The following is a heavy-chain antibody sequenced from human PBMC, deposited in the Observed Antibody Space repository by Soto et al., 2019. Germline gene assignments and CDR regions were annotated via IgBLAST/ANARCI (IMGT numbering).Heavy chain of an antibody. CDR2: ISAYNGNT. D-gene: IGHD3-10*01. V-gene: IGHV1-18*01. CDR3: ASSYYGSGTPYYYGMDV. Sequence: QVQLVQSGAEVKKPGASVKVSCKASNYTFTNYGISWVRQAPGQGLEWMGWISAYNGNTNYAQKLQGRVTMTTDTATSTAYMELRSLRSADTAVYYCASSYYGSGTPYYYGMDVWGQGTTVIVSS. CDR1: NYTFTNYG. J-gene: IGHJ6*02.